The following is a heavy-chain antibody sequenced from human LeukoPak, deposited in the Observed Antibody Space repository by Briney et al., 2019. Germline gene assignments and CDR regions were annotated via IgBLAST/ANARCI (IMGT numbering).Heavy chain of an antibody. CDR3: ARAYSSSWYSFDY. Sequence: GAPRLSCAASGFTFSSNYMSWVRQAPGKGLEWVSVIYSGGSTYYADSAKGRFTISRDNSMHTLYLQMNSLRAEDTAVYYCARAYSSSWYSFDYWGQGTMVTVSS. V-gene: IGHV3-53*01. CDR2: IYSGGST. D-gene: IGHD6-13*01. J-gene: IGHJ4*03. CDR1: GFTFSSNY.